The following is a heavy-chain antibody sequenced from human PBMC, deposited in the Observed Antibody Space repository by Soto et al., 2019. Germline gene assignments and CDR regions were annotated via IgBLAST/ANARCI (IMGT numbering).Heavy chain of an antibody. CDR3: AGEAGPYSELWSGDDLGY. CDR1: GFTFSSYW. D-gene: IGHD3-3*01. Sequence: EVQLVESGGGVVQPGGSLRLSCAASGFTFSSYWMSWVRQAPGKGLEWVANIKQDGSNKYYVDSVKGRFTISRDNDKNSLHLQMKSQRGDETAVEYSAGEAGPYSELWSGDDLGYWGQGTLVTVSS. V-gene: IGHV3-7*01. J-gene: IGHJ4*02. CDR2: IKQDGSNK.